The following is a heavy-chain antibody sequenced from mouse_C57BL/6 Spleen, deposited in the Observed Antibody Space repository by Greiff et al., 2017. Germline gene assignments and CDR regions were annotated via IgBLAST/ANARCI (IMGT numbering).Heavy chain of an antibody. V-gene: IGHV14-4*01. CDR3: TPYYSFAY. J-gene: IGHJ3*01. CDR2: IDPENGDT. Sequence: EVQVVESGAELVRPGASVKLSCTASGFNIKDDYMHWVKQRPEQGLEWIGWIDPENGDTEYASKFQGKATITADTSSNTAYLQLSSLTSEDTAVYYCTPYYSFAYWGQGTLVTVSA. CDR1: GFNIKDDY. D-gene: IGHD1-1*01.